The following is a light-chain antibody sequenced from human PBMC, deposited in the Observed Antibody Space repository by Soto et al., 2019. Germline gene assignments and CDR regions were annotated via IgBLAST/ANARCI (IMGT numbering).Light chain of an antibody. CDR3: KQDGSSYLYT. CDR1: EGVRIH. V-gene: IGKV3-15*01. CDR2: GAS. Sequence: EIVMTQSPASLSVSPGEIVTLSCRAMEGVRIHLAWYQQKPGQAPRLLMVGASTSATGIPARFSGSGSGTEFTLTISSLQSEDFAVYYSKQDGSSYLYTVGQGTKVDIK. J-gene: IGKJ2*01.